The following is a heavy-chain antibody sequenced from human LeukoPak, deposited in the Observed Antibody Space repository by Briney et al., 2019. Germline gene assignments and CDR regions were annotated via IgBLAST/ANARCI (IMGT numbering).Heavy chain of an antibody. V-gene: IGHV1-18*01. CDR3: ARDIAGSGSYLRAYDI. Sequence: GASVKVSCKASGYTFTSYGISWVRQAPGQGLERMGWISAYNGNTNYAQKLQGRVTMTRDTSTSTAYMELRSLRFDDTAVYYCARDIAGSGSYLRAYDIWGQGTMVTVSS. J-gene: IGHJ3*02. D-gene: IGHD3-10*01. CDR1: GYTFTSYG. CDR2: ISAYNGNT.